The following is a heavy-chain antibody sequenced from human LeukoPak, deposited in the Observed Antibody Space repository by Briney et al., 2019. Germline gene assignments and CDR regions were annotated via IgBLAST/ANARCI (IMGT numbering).Heavy chain of an antibody. V-gene: IGHV1-3*01. Sequence: GASVRVSCKASGYTFTSYAMHWVRQAPGQRLEWMGWINAGNGNTKYSQKFQGRVTITRDTSASTAYMELSSLRSEDTAVYYCARSLGLNAFDIWGQGTMVTVSS. J-gene: IGHJ3*02. D-gene: IGHD7-27*01. CDR1: GYTFTSYA. CDR3: ARSLGLNAFDI. CDR2: INAGNGNT.